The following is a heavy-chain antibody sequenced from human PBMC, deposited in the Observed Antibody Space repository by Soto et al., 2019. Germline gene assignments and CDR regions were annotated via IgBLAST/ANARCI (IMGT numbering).Heavy chain of an antibody. V-gene: IGHV4-31*03. CDR1: GGSISSGGYY. Sequence: SETLSLTCTVSGGSISSGGYYWSWIRQHPGKGLEWIGYIYYSGSTYYNPSLKSRVTISVDTSKNQFSLKLSSVTAADTAVYYCARSVIYDLDYWGQGTLVTVSS. CDR3: ARSVIYDLDY. CDR2: IYYSGST. D-gene: IGHD3-22*01. J-gene: IGHJ4*02.